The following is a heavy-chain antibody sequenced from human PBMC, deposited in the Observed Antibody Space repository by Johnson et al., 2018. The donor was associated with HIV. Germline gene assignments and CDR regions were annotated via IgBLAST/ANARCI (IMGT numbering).Heavy chain of an antibody. Sequence: QVQLVESGGGVVQPGRSLRLSCAASGFTFSSYALHWVRQAPGKGLDWVAIISYDGSNEYYADSVKGRFTISRDNSKNTLYLQMNSLKVEDTAMYYCARDRAFDIWGQGTMVTVSS. CDR1: GFTFSSYA. V-gene: IGHV3-30-3*01. J-gene: IGHJ3*02. CDR3: ARDRAFDI. CDR2: ISYDGSNE.